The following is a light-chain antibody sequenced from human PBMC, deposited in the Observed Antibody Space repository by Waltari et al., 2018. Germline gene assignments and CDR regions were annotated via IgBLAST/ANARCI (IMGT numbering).Light chain of an antibody. V-gene: IGKV3-15*01. J-gene: IGKJ1*01. CDR2: GAS. CDR1: QSVSSN. Sequence: EIGMTQSPATLSVSPGERATLSCRASQSVSSNLAWYQQKPGQAPRLLIHGASPRATGIPARFSGSGSGTEFTLTISSLQSEDFAVYYCQQYNNWPPGAFGQGTKVEIK. CDR3: QQYNNWPPGA.